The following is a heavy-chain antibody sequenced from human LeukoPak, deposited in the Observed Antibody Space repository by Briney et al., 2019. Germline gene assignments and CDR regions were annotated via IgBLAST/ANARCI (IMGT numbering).Heavy chain of an antibody. Sequence: PGGSLRLSCAASGFTFSSYAMSWVRQAPGKGLEWVSAISGSGGSTYYADSVKGRFTISRDNSKNTLYLQMNSLRAEDTAVYYCARDLGVFDFWSGYYSDKYGMDVWGQGTTVTVSS. CDR2: ISGSGGST. CDR1: GFTFSSYA. V-gene: IGHV3-23*01. D-gene: IGHD3-3*01. J-gene: IGHJ6*02. CDR3: ARDLGVFDFWSGYYSDKYGMDV.